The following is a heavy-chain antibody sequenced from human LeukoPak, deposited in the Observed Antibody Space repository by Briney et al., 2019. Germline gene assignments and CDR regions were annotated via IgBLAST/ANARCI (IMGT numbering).Heavy chain of an antibody. CDR2: IIPIFGTA. CDR3: AREPCTNGVCYADY. CDR1: GGTFSSYA. Sequence: GASVKVSCKASGGTFSSYAISWVRQAPGQGLEWMGGIIPIFGTANYAQKFQGRVTITADEPTSTAYMELSSLRSEDTAVYYCAREPCTNGVCYADYWGQGTLVTVSS. D-gene: IGHD2-8*01. J-gene: IGHJ4*02. V-gene: IGHV1-69*13.